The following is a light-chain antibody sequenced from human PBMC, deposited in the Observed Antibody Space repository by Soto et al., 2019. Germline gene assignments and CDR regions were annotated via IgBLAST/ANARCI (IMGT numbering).Light chain of an antibody. CDR1: NIGVKL. V-gene: IGLV3-21*04. CDR3: HVWDGSTDQRV. J-gene: IGLJ2*01. CDR2: YDS. Sequence: SYELTQPPSVSVAPGQTARIPCGGDNIGVKLVHWYQQKPGQAPVVVIYYDSDRPSGIPERFSGSNSGNTATLTISRVEAGDEADYYCHVWDGSTDQRVFGGGTKLTVL.